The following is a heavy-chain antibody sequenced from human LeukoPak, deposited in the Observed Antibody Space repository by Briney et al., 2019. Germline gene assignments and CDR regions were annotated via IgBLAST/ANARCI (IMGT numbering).Heavy chain of an antibody. CDR3: ARSPRASYYYDSSGYLDY. CDR2: INHSGST. CDR1: GGSFSGYY. Sequence: SETLSLTCAVYGGSFSGYYWSWIRQPPGKGPEWIGEINHSGSTNYNPSLKSRVTISVNTSKNQFSLKLSSVTAADTAVYYCARSPRASYYYDSSGYLDYWGQGTLVTVSS. J-gene: IGHJ4*02. D-gene: IGHD3-22*01. V-gene: IGHV4-34*01.